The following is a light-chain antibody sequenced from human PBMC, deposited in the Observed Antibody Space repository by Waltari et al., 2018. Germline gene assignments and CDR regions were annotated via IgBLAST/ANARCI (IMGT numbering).Light chain of an antibody. CDR1: SSNIGAPFD. J-gene: IGLJ2*01. CDR3: QSYDSSLGGSL. CDR2: GNS. Sequence: QSVLTQPPSVSGAPGQRVTISCTGSSSNIGAPFDVHWYQVLPGTAPKGVLQGNSSGPSGGPDRFSGSRSGTAASLAITGLQAEDEADYYCQSYDSSLGGSLFGGGTKLTVL. V-gene: IGLV1-40*01.